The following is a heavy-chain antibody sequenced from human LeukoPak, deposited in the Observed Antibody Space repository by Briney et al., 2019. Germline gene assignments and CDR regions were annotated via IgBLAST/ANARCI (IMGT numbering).Heavy chain of an antibody. Sequence: GGSLRLSCAASAFTFSSYSMNWVRQAPGKGLEWVSSVSSSGGHIFYADSVKGRFTISRDNAKNSLYLQMNSLSAEDTAVYYCARDNYYGSGSYPGGYWGQGTLVTVSS. D-gene: IGHD3-10*01. V-gene: IGHV3-21*01. CDR1: AFTFSSYS. J-gene: IGHJ4*02. CDR2: VSSSGGHI. CDR3: ARDNYYGSGSYPGGY.